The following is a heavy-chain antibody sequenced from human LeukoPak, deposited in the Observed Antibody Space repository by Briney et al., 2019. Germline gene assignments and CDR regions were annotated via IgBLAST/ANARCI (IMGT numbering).Heavy chain of an antibody. Sequence: SETLSLTCTVSGGSISSSSYYWSWIRQPPGKGLEWIGYIYYSGSTNYNPSLKSRVTISVDTSKNQFSLKLSSVTAADTAVYYCARGIGDYGDYVTWFDPWGQGTLVTVSS. CDR1: GGSISSSSYY. J-gene: IGHJ5*02. CDR2: IYYSGST. CDR3: ARGIGDYGDYVTWFDP. D-gene: IGHD4-17*01. V-gene: IGHV4-61*01.